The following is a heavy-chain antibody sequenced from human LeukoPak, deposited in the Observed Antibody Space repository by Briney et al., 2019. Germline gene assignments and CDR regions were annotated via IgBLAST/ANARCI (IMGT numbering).Heavy chain of an antibody. J-gene: IGHJ4*02. Sequence: GGSLRLSCAASGFTFSDYYMSWISQAPGQGLEWLSYISSSSTYTNYADSVKGRFSISRDNAKNSVYLQMNSLRAEDTAVYYCAKGYSYGHFWGQGTLVTVSS. D-gene: IGHD5-18*01. CDR3: AKGYSYGHF. V-gene: IGHV3-11*03. CDR1: GFTFSDYY. CDR2: ISSSSTYT.